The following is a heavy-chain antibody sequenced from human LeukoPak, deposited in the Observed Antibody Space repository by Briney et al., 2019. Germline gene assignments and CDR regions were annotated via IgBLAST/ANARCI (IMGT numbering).Heavy chain of an antibody. J-gene: IGHJ4*02. CDR1: GVSFDYYY. Sequence: SETLSLTCAVSGVSFDYYYWSWVRQTPGKGLEWIGESNHSGYTNDSPSLKSRITLSIDTSRTQFSLNLRSVTVADTGIYYCTRMTAGHDYWGQGTLVTVSS. CDR3: TRMTAGHDY. D-gene: IGHD2-21*02. CDR2: SNHSGYT. V-gene: IGHV4-34*10.